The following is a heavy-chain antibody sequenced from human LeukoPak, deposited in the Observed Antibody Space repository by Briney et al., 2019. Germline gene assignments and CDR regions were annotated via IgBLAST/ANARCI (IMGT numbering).Heavy chain of an antibody. J-gene: IGHJ4*02. CDR1: GYTFASYY. Sequence: GASVKVSCKASGYTFASYYMHWVRQAPGQGLEWVGIINPSGGSTSYAQKFQGRVTMTRDTSTSTVYMELSSLRSEDTAVYYCARGPRYCSGGSCSMKGYFDYWGQGTLVTVSS. V-gene: IGHV1-46*01. CDR3: ARGPRYCSGGSCSMKGYFDY. D-gene: IGHD2-15*01. CDR2: INPSGGST.